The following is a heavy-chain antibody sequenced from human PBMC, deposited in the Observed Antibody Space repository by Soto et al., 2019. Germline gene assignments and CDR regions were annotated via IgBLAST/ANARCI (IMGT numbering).Heavy chain of an antibody. CDR1: GFTFSSYG. J-gene: IGHJ5*02. D-gene: IGHD3-22*01. CDR2: IWYDGSNK. Sequence: GGSLRLSCAASGFTFSSYGMHWVRQAPGKGLEWVAVIWYDGSNKYSADSVKGRFTISRDNSKTTLYLQMNSLRAEDTAVYYCARDDAHYYDSSGYPGPWGQGTLVTVSS. CDR3: ARDDAHYYDSSGYPGP. V-gene: IGHV3-33*01.